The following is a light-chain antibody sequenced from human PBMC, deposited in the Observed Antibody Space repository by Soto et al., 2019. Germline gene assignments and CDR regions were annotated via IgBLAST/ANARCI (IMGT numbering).Light chain of an antibody. CDR2: EVT. Sequence: QSVLTQPPSASGSPGQSVTISCTGTNSDVGGYNYVSWYQQHPGKVPKLIIYEVTKRPSGVPDRFSGSKSGDTASLTVSGLQAEDEADYYCTSYAGYNNVVFGGGTKLTVL. CDR3: TSYAGYNNVV. CDR1: NSDVGGYNY. J-gene: IGLJ2*01. V-gene: IGLV2-8*01.